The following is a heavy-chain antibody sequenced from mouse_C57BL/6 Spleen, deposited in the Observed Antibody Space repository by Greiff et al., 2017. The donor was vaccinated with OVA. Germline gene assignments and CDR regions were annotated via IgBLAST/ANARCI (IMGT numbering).Heavy chain of an antibody. Sequence: VKLEESGAELVKPGASVKLSCKASGYTFTSYWMHWVKQRPGRGLEWIGRIDPNSGGTKYNEKFKSKATLTVEQSSSTAYMQLSSLTSEDSAVYYCGRNYGSSPDYWGQGTTLTVSA. CDR2: IDPNSGGT. J-gene: IGHJ2*01. CDR3: GRNYGSSPDY. D-gene: IGHD1-1*01. V-gene: IGHV1-72*01. CDR1: GYTFTSYW.